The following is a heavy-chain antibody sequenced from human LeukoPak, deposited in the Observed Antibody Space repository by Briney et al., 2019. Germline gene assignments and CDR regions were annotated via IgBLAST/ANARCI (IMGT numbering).Heavy chain of an antibody. J-gene: IGHJ5*02. Sequence: GGSLRLSCAASGFTFSSYAMSWVRQAPGKWLEWVSAISGSGGSTYYADSVKGRFTISRDNSKNTLYLQMNSLRAEDTAVYYCAKEGDIVVVVAATAPNWFDPWGQGTLVTVSS. CDR1: GFTFSSYA. D-gene: IGHD2-15*01. CDR3: AKEGDIVVVVAATAPNWFDP. V-gene: IGHV3-23*01. CDR2: ISGSGGST.